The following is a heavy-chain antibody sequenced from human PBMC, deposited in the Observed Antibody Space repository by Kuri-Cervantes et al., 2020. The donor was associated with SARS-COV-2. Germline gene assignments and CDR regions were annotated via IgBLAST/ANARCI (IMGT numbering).Heavy chain of an antibody. J-gene: IGHJ4*02. D-gene: IGHD7-27*01. V-gene: IGHV4-59*01. CDR3: ARVGGNWDLPFDY. CDR1: GGSISSYY. Sequence: AGSLRLSCTVSGGSISSYYWSWIRQPPGKGLEWIGYIYYSGSTNYNPSLKSRVTISVDTSKNQFSLKLSSVTAADTAVYYCARVGGNWDLPFDYWGQGTLVTVSS. CDR2: IYYSGST.